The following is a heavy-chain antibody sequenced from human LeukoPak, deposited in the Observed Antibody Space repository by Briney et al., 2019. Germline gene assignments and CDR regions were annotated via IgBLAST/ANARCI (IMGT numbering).Heavy chain of an antibody. D-gene: IGHD2-2*01. V-gene: IGHV3-66*02. J-gene: IGHJ4*02. CDR1: GLSVSSNY. CDR2: IYSGGST. Sequence: PGGSLRLTCAASGLSVSSNYMSWVRQATGKGLEWVSLIYSGGSTYYADSVKGRFTISRDKSKNTLYLQMNSLRGEDTAVYYCARDARYCSSTGCYSDYWGQGTLVTVSS. CDR3: ARDARYCSSTGCYSDY.